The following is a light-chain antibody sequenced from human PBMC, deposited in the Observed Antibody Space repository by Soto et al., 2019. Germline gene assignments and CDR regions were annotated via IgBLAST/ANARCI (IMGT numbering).Light chain of an antibody. CDR2: AAS. J-gene: IGKJ5*01. V-gene: IGKV1-39*01. Sequence: DIPMTQSPSSLSASVGDRVTITCRASQSISSFLNWYQQRPGKPPKLLIYAASSLQSGVPSRFGGSGSGTDFALTISSLQPEDFATYYCQQSYSAPITFGQGTRLEIK. CDR3: QQSYSAPIT. CDR1: QSISSF.